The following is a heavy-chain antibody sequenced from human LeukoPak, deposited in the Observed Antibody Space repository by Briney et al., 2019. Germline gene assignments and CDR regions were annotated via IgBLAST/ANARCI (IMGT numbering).Heavy chain of an antibody. CDR3: ARAPSEIGGYYPEYFRH. V-gene: IGHV3-74*01. CDR1: GFTFSSYW. J-gene: IGHJ1*01. CDR2: IKGDGNT. D-gene: IGHD3-22*01. Sequence: GGSLRLSCAASGFTFSSYWMHWVRQAPGKGLVWVSRIKGDGNTNYADSVKGRFTISRDSAKNTVSLQMNSLRAEDTGVYYCARAPSEIGGYYPEYFRHWGQGTLVTVSS.